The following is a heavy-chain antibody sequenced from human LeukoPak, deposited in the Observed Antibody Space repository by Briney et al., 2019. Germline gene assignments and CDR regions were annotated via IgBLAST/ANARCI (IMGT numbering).Heavy chain of an antibody. Sequence: ASVKVSCKASGYTFTSYDISWVRQAPGQGLEWMGRIIPILGIANYAQKFQGRVTITADKSTSTAYMELSSLRSEDTAVYYCARGVLSEDYYYGMDVWGQGTTVTVSS. J-gene: IGHJ6*02. CDR1: GYTFTSYD. V-gene: IGHV1-69*04. D-gene: IGHD3-9*01. CDR3: ARGVLSEDYYYGMDV. CDR2: IIPILGIA.